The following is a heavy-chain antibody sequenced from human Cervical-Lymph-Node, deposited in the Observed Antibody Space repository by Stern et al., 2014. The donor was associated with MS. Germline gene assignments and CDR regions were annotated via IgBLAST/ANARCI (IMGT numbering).Heavy chain of an antibody. CDR2: VNPGSGTT. CDR1: GYRFTTYD. D-gene: IGHD1-14*01. J-gene: IGHJ3*02. CDR3: ARGGRGAFDI. Sequence: QVQLVQSGAEEKKPGASVKVTCKTSGYRFTTYDFNWVRQAPGQGLEWMGWVNPGSGTTGYAPKFQGRVTLNTTTSLKTTSMELRSLSPDDTAVYYCARGGRGAFDIWGQGTMITVSS. V-gene: IGHV1-8*01.